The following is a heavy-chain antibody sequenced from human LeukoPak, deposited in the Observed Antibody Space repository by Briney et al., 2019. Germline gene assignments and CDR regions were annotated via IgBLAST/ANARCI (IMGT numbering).Heavy chain of an antibody. D-gene: IGHD3-9*01. V-gene: IGHV3-23*01. CDR3: ARDIGRIWDILTGWPIAAFDY. J-gene: IGHJ4*02. CDR1: GFIFNNYA. CDR2: ASGIGENT. Sequence: GGSLRLSCAASGFIFNNYAMSWVRQAPGKGLEWVSAASGIGENTYYADSVKGRFTISRDNSRNTLYLQMNSLRAEDTAVYYCARDIGRIWDILTGWPIAAFDYWGQGTLVTVSS.